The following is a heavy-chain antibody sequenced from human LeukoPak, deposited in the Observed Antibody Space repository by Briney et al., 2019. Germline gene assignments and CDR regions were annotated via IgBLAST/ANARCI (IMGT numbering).Heavy chain of an antibody. CDR3: ARAPSGAARRVFYGMDV. Sequence: ASVKVSCKASGYTFTGYYMHWVRQAIGQGLEWMGWMNPNSGNTGYAQKFQGRVTMTRNTSISTAYMELSSLRSEDTAVYYCARAPSGAARRVFYGMDVWGQGTTVTVSS. D-gene: IGHD6-6*01. CDR1: GYTFTGYY. J-gene: IGHJ6*02. CDR2: MNPNSGNT. V-gene: IGHV1-8*02.